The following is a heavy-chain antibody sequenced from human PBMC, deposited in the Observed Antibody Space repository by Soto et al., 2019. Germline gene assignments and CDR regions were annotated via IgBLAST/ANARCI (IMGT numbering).Heavy chain of an antibody. J-gene: IGHJ4*02. Sequence: SETLSLTCTVSGGSISSSSYYWGWIRQPPGKGLEWIGSIYYSGSTYYNPSLKSRVTISVDTSKNQFSLKLSSVTAADTAVYYCASQLGYCSGGSCYRLFGDLDYWGQGTLVTVSS. CDR1: GGSISSSSYY. CDR2: IYYSGST. CDR3: ASQLGYCSGGSCYRLFGDLDY. V-gene: IGHV4-39*01. D-gene: IGHD2-15*01.